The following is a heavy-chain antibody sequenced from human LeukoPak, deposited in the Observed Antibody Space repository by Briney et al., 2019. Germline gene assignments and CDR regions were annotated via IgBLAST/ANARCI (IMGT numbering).Heavy chain of an antibody. CDR2: INPSGGST. J-gene: IGHJ1*01. CDR3: ARTNKGIFGVGTARRGYFQH. V-gene: IGHV1-46*01. Sequence: ASVKVSCKASGYTFTSYYMHWVRQAPGQGLEWMGIINPSGGSTSYAQKFQGRVTMTRDTSTSTVYMELSSLRSEDTAVYYCARTNKGIFGVGTARRGYFQHWGQGTLVTVSS. D-gene: IGHD3-3*01. CDR1: GYTFTSYY.